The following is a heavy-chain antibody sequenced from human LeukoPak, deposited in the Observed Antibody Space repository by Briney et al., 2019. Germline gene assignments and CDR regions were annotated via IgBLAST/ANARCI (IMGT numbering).Heavy chain of an antibody. CDR3: ASSPMVRGVLIFDY. D-gene: IGHD3-10*01. V-gene: IGHV3-23*01. J-gene: IGHJ4*02. CDR2: ISGSGGST. Sequence: PGGSLRLSCAASGFTFSSYAMSWVRLAPGKGLEWVSAISGSGGSTYYADSVKGRFTISRDNSKNTLYLQMNSLRAEDTAVYYCASSPMVRGVLIFDYWGQGTLVTVSS. CDR1: GFTFSSYA.